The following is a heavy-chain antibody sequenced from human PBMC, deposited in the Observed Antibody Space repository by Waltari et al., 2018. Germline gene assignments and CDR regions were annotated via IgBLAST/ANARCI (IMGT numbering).Heavy chain of an antibody. CDR1: GGSISHYY. CDR2: IYYSGST. Sequence: QVQLQESGPGLVKPSETLSLTCTVSGGSISHYYWRWIRQSPGKGLEWIGSIYYSGSTNYNPSLKSRVTLSVDTSKNHFSLKLSSVTAADTALYYCARQGHYDFWTGYYLFDYWGQGTLVTVSS. D-gene: IGHD3-3*01. J-gene: IGHJ4*02. CDR3: ARQGHYDFWTGYYLFDY. V-gene: IGHV4-59*08.